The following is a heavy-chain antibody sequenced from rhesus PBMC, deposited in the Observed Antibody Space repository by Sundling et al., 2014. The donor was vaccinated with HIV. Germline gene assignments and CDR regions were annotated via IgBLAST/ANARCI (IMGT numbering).Heavy chain of an antibody. Sequence: EVQLVESGGGVVHPGRSLRLSCAASGFSFGDHAMHWIRQAPGKGLEWISAITWSGDGTGYAGSVKGRFTISRDNAKNSLYLQMNRVTAEDTGFYYCARDSGNWNGGLDSWGQGVVVIVSS. CDR1: GFSFGDHA. J-gene: IGHJ6*01. CDR2: ITWSGDGT. CDR3: ARDSGNWNGGLDS. V-gene: IGHV3-78*01. D-gene: IGHD6-25*01.